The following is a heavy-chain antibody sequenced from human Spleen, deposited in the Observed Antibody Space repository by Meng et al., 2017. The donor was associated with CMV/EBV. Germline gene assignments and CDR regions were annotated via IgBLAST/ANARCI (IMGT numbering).Heavy chain of an antibody. J-gene: IGHJ4*02. CDR2: IKSKIDGGTT. CDR3: VTVTRLGGFRGFDS. V-gene: IGHV3-15*01. D-gene: IGHD7-27*01. Sequence: SGFTFTNAGMSWVRQAPGKGLEWVGRIKSKIDGGTTDTAAPVKGRFIISRHDSENTLYLQMNSLKTDDTAIYYCVTVTRLGGFRGFDSWGQGSLVTVSS. CDR1: GFTFTNAG.